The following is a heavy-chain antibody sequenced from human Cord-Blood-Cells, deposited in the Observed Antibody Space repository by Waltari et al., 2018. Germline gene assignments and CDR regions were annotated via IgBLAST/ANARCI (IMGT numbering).Heavy chain of an antibody. D-gene: IGHD2-8*02. CDR1: GGSFSGYY. Sequence: QVQLQQWGAGLLKPSETLSLTCAVYGGSFSGYYWSWIRQPPGKGLEWIGEINHSGSTNYNPSLKSRVTISVDTSKNQFSLKLSSVTAADTAVYYCARATGGTFYYGMDVWGQGTTVTVS. CDR3: ARATGGTFYYGMDV. V-gene: IGHV4-34*01. CDR2: INHSGST. J-gene: IGHJ6*02.